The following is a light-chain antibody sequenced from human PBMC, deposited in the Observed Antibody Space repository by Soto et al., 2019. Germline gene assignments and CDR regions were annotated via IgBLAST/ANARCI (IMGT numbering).Light chain of an antibody. J-gene: IGKJ2*01. CDR2: GAS. CDR1: QSVSSN. V-gene: IGKV3-15*01. CDR3: QQYNNWPQT. Sequence: EMVMTQSPATPSVSPGEKATLSCRASQSVSSNLAWYQQKPGQTPRRLIYGASTRATNIPARFSGSRSGTEFTLSISRLQSEDFAVYYRQQYNNWPQTFGEGTQL.